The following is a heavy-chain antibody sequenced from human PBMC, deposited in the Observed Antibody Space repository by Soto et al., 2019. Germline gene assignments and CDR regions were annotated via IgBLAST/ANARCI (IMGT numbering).Heavy chain of an antibody. CDR2: ISAYNGNT. CDR1: GYTFTSYG. J-gene: IGHJ3*02. V-gene: IGHV1-18*01. Sequence: VSVKVSCKASGYTFTSYGISWVRQAPGQGLEWMGWISAYNGNTNYAQKLQGRVTMTTDTSTSTAYMELRSLRSDDTAVYYCARDRYDSSGYYIGDAFDIWGQGTMVTVSS. CDR3: ARDRYDSSGYYIGDAFDI. D-gene: IGHD3-22*01.